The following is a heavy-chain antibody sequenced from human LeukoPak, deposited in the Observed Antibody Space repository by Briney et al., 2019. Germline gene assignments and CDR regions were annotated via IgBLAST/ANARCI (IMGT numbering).Heavy chain of an antibody. CDR3: ARSFMVRGVIMVKWFDP. CDR1: GYSISSGYY. V-gene: IGHV4-38-2*02. Sequence: SETLSLTCTVSGYSISSGYYWGWIRQPPGKGLEWIGSIYHSGSTYYNPSLKSRVTISVDTSKNQFSLKLSSVTAADTAVYYCARSFMVRGVIMVKWFDPWGQGTLVTVSS. CDR2: IYHSGST. D-gene: IGHD3-10*01. J-gene: IGHJ5*02.